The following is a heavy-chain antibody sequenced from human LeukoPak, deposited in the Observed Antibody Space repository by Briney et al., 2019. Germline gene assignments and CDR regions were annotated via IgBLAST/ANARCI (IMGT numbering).Heavy chain of an antibody. CDR1: GFTFSSYW. CDR3: ARDLGYYDSSGPVDY. J-gene: IGHJ4*02. CDR2: ISSDGSST. Sequence: GGSLRLSCAASGFTFSSYWMHWVRHAPGKGLVWVSRISSDGSSTSYADSVKGRFTISRDNAKNTLYLQMNSLRAEDTAVYFCARDLGYYDSSGPVDYWGQGTPVTVSS. D-gene: IGHD3-22*01. V-gene: IGHV3-74*01.